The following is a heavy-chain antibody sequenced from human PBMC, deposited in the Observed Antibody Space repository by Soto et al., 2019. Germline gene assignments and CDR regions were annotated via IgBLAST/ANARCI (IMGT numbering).Heavy chain of an antibody. CDR1: GGSISSSSYY. V-gene: IGHV4-39*01. CDR3: ASQGTNSMAYYYYYGMDV. D-gene: IGHD3-10*01. Sequence: SETLSLTCTVSGGSISSSSYYWGWIRQPPGKGLEWIGSIYYSGSTYYNPSLKSRVTISVDTSKNQFSLKLSSVTAADTAVYYCASQGTNSMAYYYYYGMDVWGQGTTVTVSS. J-gene: IGHJ6*02. CDR2: IYYSGST.